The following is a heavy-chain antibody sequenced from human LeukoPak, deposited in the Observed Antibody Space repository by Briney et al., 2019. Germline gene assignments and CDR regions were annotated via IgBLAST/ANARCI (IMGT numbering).Heavy chain of an antibody. Sequence: ASVKVSCKASGYTFTSYAMHWVRQAPGQRLEWMGWINAGNGNTKYSQKFQGRVTITRDTSASTAYMELSSLRSEDTAVYYCARDYYGSGSYFTPFDYWGQGTLVTVSS. CDR1: GYTFTSYA. J-gene: IGHJ4*02. CDR3: ARDYYGSGSYFTPFDY. V-gene: IGHV1-3*01. CDR2: INAGNGNT. D-gene: IGHD3-10*01.